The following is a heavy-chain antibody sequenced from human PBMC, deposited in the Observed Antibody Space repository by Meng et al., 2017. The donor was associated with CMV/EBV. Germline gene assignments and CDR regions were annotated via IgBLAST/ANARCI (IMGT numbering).Heavy chain of an antibody. CDR1: GGSISSYY. Sequence: SETLSLTCTVSGGSISSYYWSWIRQPPGKGLEWIGYISYSGSTNYNPSLKSRVTLSVDTSKNQFSLKLSSVTAADTAVYYCARGPPYSTYYYYYGMDVWGQGTTVTVSS. CDR3: ARGPPYSTYYYYYGMDV. CDR2: ISYSGST. V-gene: IGHV4-59*01. D-gene: IGHD2-21*01. J-gene: IGHJ6*02.